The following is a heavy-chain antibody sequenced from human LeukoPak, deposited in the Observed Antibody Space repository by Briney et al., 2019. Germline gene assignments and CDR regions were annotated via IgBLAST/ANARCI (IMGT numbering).Heavy chain of an antibody. CDR1: GYTFTSYG. J-gene: IGHJ4*02. Sequence: GASVKVSCKASGYTFTSYGISWVRQAPGQGLEWMGWISAYNGNTNYAQKLQGRVTMTTDTSTSTAYMELRSLRSDDTAVYYCARDGPAAYYDFWSGYYLDYWGQGTLDTVSS. D-gene: IGHD3-3*01. CDR2: ISAYNGNT. V-gene: IGHV1-18*01. CDR3: ARDGPAAYYDFWSGYYLDY.